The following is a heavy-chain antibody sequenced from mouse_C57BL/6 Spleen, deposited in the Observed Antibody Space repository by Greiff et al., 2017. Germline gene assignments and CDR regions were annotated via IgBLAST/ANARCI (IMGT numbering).Heavy chain of an antibody. CDR1: GFSLTSYG. V-gene: IGHV2-2*01. CDR2: IWSGGST. Sequence: QVQLKESGPGLVQPSQSLSITCTVSGFSLTSYGVHWVRQSPGKGLEWLGVIWSGGSTDYNAAFISRLSISKDNSKSQVFFKMNSLQADDTAIYYCARRDWDGPFGYWGQGTTLTVSS. CDR3: ARRDWDGPFGY. D-gene: IGHD4-1*01. J-gene: IGHJ2*01.